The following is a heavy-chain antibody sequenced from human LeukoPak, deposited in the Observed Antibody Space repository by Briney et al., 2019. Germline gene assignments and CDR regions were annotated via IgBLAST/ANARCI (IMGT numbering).Heavy chain of an antibody. V-gene: IGHV3-7*01. CDR2: IQQDGSEK. CDR3: ARGTIFGVADS. Sequence: PGGSLRLSCAVSGLTFSSYWMSWDRQAPGRGLEWVANIQQDGSEKYYVDSVEGGFIVSRENANNSLYLQMNSLRAEDTAVYYCARGTIFGVADSWGQGTLVTVSS. CDR1: GLTFSSYW. D-gene: IGHD3-3*01. J-gene: IGHJ4*02.